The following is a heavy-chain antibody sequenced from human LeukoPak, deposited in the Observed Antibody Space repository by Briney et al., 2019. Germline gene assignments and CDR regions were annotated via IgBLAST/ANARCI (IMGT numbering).Heavy chain of an antibody. D-gene: IGHD2-15*01. CDR2: ISSSSYI. CDR1: GFTFSSYS. V-gene: IGHV3-21*04. CDR3: AKESRRVVGGAFDM. Sequence: TSGGSLRLSCAASGFTFSSYSMNWVRQAPGKGLEWVSSISSSSYIYYADSVKGRFTISRDNSKNTLYLQMNSLRVEDTAAYYCAKESRRVVGGAFDMWGRGTMVTVSS. J-gene: IGHJ3*02.